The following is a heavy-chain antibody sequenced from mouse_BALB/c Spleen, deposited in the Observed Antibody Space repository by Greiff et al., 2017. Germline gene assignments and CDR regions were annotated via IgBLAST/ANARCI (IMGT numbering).Heavy chain of an antibody. J-gene: IGHJ1*01. V-gene: IGHV5-17*02. D-gene: IGHD2-5*01. CDR1: GFTFSSFG. Sequence: EVKVVEPGGGLVQPGGSRKLSCAASGFTFSSFGMHWVRQAPEKGLEWVAYISSCSSTIYYADTVKGRFTISRDNPKNTLFLQMTSLRSEDTAMYYCTISPYSNWYFDVWGAGTTVTVSS. CDR2: ISSCSSTI. CDR3: TISPYSNWYFDV.